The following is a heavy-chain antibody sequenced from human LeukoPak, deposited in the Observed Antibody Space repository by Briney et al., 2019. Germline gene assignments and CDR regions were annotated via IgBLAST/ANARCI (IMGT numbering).Heavy chain of an antibody. Sequence: GGSLRLSCAASGFTFTSYAMTWVRQAPGKGLEWVSVIGASGADTYYSDSVKGRFTVSRDNSQNTLFLHVSSLRAEDTAVYFCARRPRDTSGYYLGAFHDWGQGTTVTVSS. V-gene: IGHV3-23*01. D-gene: IGHD3-22*01. J-gene: IGHJ3*01. CDR3: ARRPRDTSGYYLGAFHD. CDR2: IGASGADT. CDR1: GFTFTSYA.